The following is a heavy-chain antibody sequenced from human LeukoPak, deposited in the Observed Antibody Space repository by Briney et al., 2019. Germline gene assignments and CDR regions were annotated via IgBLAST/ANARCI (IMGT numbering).Heavy chain of an antibody. CDR2: IYYSGST. CDR1: GGSISSSSYY. Sequence: SETLSLTCTVSGGSISSSSYYWGWLRQPPGKGLEWIGSIYYSGSTYYNPSLKSRVTISVDTSKNQFSLKLSSVTAADTAVYYCARVQRGYRHFDYWGQGTLVTVSS. V-gene: IGHV4-39*01. CDR3: ARVQRGYRHFDY. J-gene: IGHJ4*02. D-gene: IGHD5-18*01.